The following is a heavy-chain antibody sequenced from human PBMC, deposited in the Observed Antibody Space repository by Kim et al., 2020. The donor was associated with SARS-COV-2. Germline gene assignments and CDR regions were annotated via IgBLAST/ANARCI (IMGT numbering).Heavy chain of an antibody. CDR2: IYPGDSDT. CDR1: GYSFTSYW. D-gene: IGHD3-10*01. CDR3: ARHVIPITMVRGEDYYYYGMDV. V-gene: IGHV5-51*01. J-gene: IGHJ6*02. Sequence: GESLKISCKGSGYSFTSYWIGWVRQMPGKGLEWMGIIYPGDSDTRYSPSFQGQVTISADKSISTAYLQWSSLKASDTAMYYCARHVIPITMVRGEDYYYYGMDVWGQGTTVTVSS.